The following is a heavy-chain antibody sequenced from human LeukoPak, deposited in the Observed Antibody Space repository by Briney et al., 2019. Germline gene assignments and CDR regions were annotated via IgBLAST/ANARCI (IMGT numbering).Heavy chain of an antibody. Sequence: GGSLRLSCAASGFTFSSYAMSWVRQAPGKGLEWVSGISGSGGSTYYADSVKGRFTISRDNSKKTLYLQMSSLRAEDTAVYYCAKDQEVVAPPDAFDIWGQGTMVSVSS. CDR3: AKDQEVVAPPDAFDI. CDR2: ISGSGGST. CDR1: GFTFSSYA. D-gene: IGHD2-15*01. V-gene: IGHV3-23*01. J-gene: IGHJ3*02.